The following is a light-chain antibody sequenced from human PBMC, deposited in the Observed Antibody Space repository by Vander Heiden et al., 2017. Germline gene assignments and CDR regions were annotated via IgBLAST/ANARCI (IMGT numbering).Light chain of an antibody. J-gene: IGKJ4*01. CDR1: QDISNY. CDR3: QQDYNPLT. V-gene: IGKV1-33*01. CDR2: DAS. Sequence: DIQMTQSPSSLSASVGDRVTITCQASQDISNYLNWYQQKPGKAPKLLIYDASNLEKGVPSRFSGSGSGTDFTFTISSLQPEDLATYYWQQDYNPLTFGGGTKVEIK.